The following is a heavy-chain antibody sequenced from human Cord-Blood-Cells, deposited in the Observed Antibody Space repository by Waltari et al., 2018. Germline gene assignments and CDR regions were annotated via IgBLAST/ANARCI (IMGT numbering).Heavy chain of an antibody. CDR1: GFTFSSYS. D-gene: IGHD2-15*01. CDR3: ARDLPDIVVVVAATPGDYFDY. J-gene: IGHJ4*02. V-gene: IGHV3-48*02. CDR2: ISSSSSPI. Sequence: EVQLVESGGGLVQPGGSLRPSCAASGFTFSSYSMNWVRQAPGKGLEWVSYISSSSSPIYYADAVKGRFTISRDNAKNSLYLQMNSLRDEDTAVYYCARDLPDIVVVVAATPGDYFDYWGQGTLVTVSS.